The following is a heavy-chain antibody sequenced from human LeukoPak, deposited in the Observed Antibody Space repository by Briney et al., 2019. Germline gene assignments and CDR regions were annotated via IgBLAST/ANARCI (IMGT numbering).Heavy chain of an antibody. CDR1: GFTFSSYS. V-gene: IGHV3-21*01. CDR2: ISSSSSYI. J-gene: IGHJ5*02. D-gene: IGHD3-9*01. Sequence: GGSLRLSCAASGFTFSSYSMNWVRQAPGKGLEWVSSISSSSSYIYYADSVKGRFTISRDNAKNSLYLQMNSLRAEDTAVYYCASAGFASHRVFDWLGPFDPWGQGTLVTVSS. CDR3: ASAGFASHRVFDWLGPFDP.